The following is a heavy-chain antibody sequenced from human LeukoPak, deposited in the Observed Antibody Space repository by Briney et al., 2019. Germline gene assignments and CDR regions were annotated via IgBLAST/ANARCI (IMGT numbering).Heavy chain of an antibody. V-gene: IGHV3-23*01. CDR3: AVYYYDSSGYYPPFDY. D-gene: IGHD3-22*01. J-gene: IGHJ4*02. Sequence: GGSLRLSCAGSGFTFSSYAMSWVRQAPGKGLERVSGISGSGGSTYYADSVKGRFTISRDNSKNTLYLQMNSLRAEDTAVYYCAVYYYDSSGYYPPFDYWGQGTLVTVSS. CDR1: GFTFSSYA. CDR2: ISGSGGST.